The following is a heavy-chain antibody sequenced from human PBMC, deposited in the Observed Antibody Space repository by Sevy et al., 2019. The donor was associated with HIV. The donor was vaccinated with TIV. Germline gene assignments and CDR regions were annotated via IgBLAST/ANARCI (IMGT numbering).Heavy chain of an antibody. CDR2: ISGSGGST. CDR3: ALGGYYYDSSGYYTLDY. Sequence: GGSLRLSCAASGFTFSSYAMNWVRQGPGKGLEWVSGISGSGGSTYYADSVKGRFTISKDISKNTQYLQMHSLRAEDTALYYCALGGYYYDSSGYYTLDYWGQGTRVTVSS. D-gene: IGHD3-22*01. J-gene: IGHJ4*02. V-gene: IGHV3-23*01. CDR1: GFTFSSYA.